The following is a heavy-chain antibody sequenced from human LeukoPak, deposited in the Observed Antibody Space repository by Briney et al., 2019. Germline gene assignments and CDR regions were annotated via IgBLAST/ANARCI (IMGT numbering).Heavy chain of an antibody. CDR2: INHSGST. CDR3: ARVLSGSPGHYMDV. D-gene: IGHD1-26*01. V-gene: IGHV4-34*01. Sequence: SETLSLTCAVYGGSFSGYYWSWIRQPPGKGLEWIGEINHSGSTNYIPSLKSRVTISVDTSKNQFSLKLSSVTAADTAVYYCARVLSGSPGHYMDVWGKGTTVTVSS. J-gene: IGHJ6*03. CDR1: GGSFSGYY.